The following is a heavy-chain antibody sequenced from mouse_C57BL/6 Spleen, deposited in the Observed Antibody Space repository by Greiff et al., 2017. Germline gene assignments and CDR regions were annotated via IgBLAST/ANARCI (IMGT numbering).Heavy chain of an antibody. CDR1: GYAFSSYW. D-gene: IGHD2-1*01. CDR3: ARDYGKGVAWFAY. Sequence: QVQLQQSGAELVKPGASVKISCKASGYAFSSYWMNWVKQRPGQGLEWIGQIYPGDGDTNYNGKFKGKATLTADKSSSTAYMQLRSLTSADAAVYFCARDYGKGVAWFAYWGQGTLVTVSA. J-gene: IGHJ3*01. V-gene: IGHV1-80*01. CDR2: IYPGDGDT.